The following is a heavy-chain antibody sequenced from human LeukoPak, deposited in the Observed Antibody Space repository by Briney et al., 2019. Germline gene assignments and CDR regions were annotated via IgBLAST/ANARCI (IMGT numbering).Heavy chain of an antibody. J-gene: IGHJ4*02. Sequence: SETLSLTCAVYGGSFSGYYWSWIRQPPGKGLEWIGEINHSGSTNYNPSLKSRVTISVDTSKNQFSLKLSSVTAADTAVYYCARGPPVPPNWGQGTLVTVSS. V-gene: IGHV4-34*01. CDR2: INHSGST. CDR1: GGSFSGYY. CDR3: ARGPPVPPN.